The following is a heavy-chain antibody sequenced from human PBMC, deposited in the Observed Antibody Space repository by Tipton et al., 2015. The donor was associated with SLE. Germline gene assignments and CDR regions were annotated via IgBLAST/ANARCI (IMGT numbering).Heavy chain of an antibody. V-gene: IGHV4-59*08. CDR3: ARTVRREMATGPAFDI. CDR1: GGSISSYY. CDR2: IYYSGST. Sequence: TLSLTCTVSGGSISSYYWSWIRQPPGKGLEWIGYIYYSGSTNYNPSLKSRVTISVDTSKNQFSLKLSSVTAADTAVYYCARTVRREMATGPAFDIWGQETMVTVSS. D-gene: IGHD5-24*01. J-gene: IGHJ3*02.